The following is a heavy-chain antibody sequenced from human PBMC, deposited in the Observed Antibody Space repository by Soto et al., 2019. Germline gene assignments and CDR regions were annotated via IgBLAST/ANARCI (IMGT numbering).Heavy chain of an antibody. CDR2: IWYDGSNK. V-gene: IGHV3-33*01. CDR3: ARDSPAVAGGGAFDI. J-gene: IGHJ3*02. CDR1: GFTFSSYG. Sequence: ESGGGVVQPGRSLRLSCAASGFTFSSYGMHWVRQAPGKGLEWVAVIWYDGSNKYYADSVKGRFTISRDNSKNTLYLQMNSLRAEDTAVYYCARDSPAVAGGGAFDIWGQGTMVTVSS. D-gene: IGHD6-19*01.